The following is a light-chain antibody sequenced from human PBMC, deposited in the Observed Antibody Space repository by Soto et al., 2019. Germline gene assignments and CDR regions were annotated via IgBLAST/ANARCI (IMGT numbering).Light chain of an antibody. V-gene: IGKV1-39*01. Sequence: DIQMTQSPSSLSASVGDRVTITCRASQSIITYLNWYQQKPGTAPKLLIYTALSLQIGVPSRFSGSGYGTDFTLTISSLQPEDFATYYCQQSYSTPMYTFGQGTKVDIK. CDR1: QSIITY. J-gene: IGKJ2*01. CDR2: TAL. CDR3: QQSYSTPMYT.